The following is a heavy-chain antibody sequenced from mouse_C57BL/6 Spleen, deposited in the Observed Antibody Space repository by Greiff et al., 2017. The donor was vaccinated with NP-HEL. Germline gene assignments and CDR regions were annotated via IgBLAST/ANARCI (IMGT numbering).Heavy chain of an antibody. CDR1: GYTFTSYG. CDR2: IYPRSGNT. J-gene: IGHJ2*01. V-gene: IGHV1-81*01. CDR3: ARRSITTVVAPYYFDY. Sequence: VQLQQSGAELARPGASVKLSCKASGYTFTSYGISWVKQRTGQGLEWIGEIYPRSGNTYYNEKFKGKATLTADKSSSTAYMELRSLTSEDSAVYFCARRSITTVVAPYYFDYWGQGTTLTVSS. D-gene: IGHD1-1*01.